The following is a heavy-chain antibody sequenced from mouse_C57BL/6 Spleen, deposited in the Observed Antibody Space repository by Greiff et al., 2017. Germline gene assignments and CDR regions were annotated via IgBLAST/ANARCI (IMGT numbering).Heavy chain of an antibody. CDR3: ARRGSYGYFDY. J-gene: IGHJ2*01. CDR2: IYPGSGNT. V-gene: IGHV1-76*01. D-gene: IGHD1-1*02. CDR1: GYTFTDYY. Sequence: QVQLQQSGAELVRPGASVKLSCKASGYTFTDYYINWVKQRPGQGLEWIARIYPGSGNTYYNEKFKGKATLTAEKSSSTAYMQLSSLTSEDSAVYFCARRGSYGYFDYWGQGTTLTVSS.